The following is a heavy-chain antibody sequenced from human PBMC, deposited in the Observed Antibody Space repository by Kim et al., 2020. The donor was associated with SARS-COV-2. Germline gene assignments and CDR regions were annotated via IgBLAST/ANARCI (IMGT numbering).Heavy chain of an antibody. J-gene: IGHJ3*02. CDR2: ISSSGSTI. CDR1: GFTFSDYY. D-gene: IGHD3-22*01. Sequence: GGSLRLSCAASGFTFSDYYMSWIRQAPGKGLEWVSYISSSGSTIYYADSVKGRFTISRDNAKNSPYLQMNSLRAEDTAVYYCARSTANYYYDSSGQGAFDIWGQGTMVTVSS. CDR3: ARSTANYYYDSSGQGAFDI. V-gene: IGHV3-11*01.